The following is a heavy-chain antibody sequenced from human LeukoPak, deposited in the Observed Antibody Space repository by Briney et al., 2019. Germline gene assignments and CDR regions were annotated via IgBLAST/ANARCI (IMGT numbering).Heavy chain of an antibody. CDR3: ARANSRSYIYFIDG. J-gene: IGHJ6*03. CDR1: GGSISSGGDIYSTTYS. Sequence: PTETLSLTCSVSGGSISSGGDIYSTTYSGAWNRQPPGMRLEWSGTINYSGKTFYNPSLKNRVTMSVDTSKNQFSLKLNSVTAADTAVYYCARANSRSYIYFIDGWGKGTTSTVSS. D-gene: IGHD3-10*01. CDR2: INYSGKT. V-gene: IGHV4-39*01.